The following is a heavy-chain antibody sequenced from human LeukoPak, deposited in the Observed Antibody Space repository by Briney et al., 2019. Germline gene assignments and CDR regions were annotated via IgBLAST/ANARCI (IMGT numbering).Heavy chain of an antibody. CDR2: MNPNSGNT. CDR3: ATLGDISGYYLRDY. D-gene: IGHD3-22*01. Sequence: GASVKVSCKASGYTFTSCDINWVRQATGQGLEWMGWMNPNSGNTGYAQKFQGRVTMTRNTSISTAHMELSGLRSDDTAVYYCATLGDISGYYLRDYWGQGTLVTVSS. CDR1: GYTFTSCD. V-gene: IGHV1-8*01. J-gene: IGHJ4*02.